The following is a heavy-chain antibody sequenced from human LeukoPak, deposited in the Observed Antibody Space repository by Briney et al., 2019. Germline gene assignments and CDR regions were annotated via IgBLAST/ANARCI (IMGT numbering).Heavy chain of an antibody. CDR2: ISGSGGST. J-gene: IGHJ4*02. D-gene: IGHD5-18*01. V-gene: IGHV3-23*01. CDR3: AKDRYSYAETYYFDY. CDR1: GFTFSSYA. Sequence: GGSLRLSCAASGFTFSSYAMSWVRQAPGQGLKWVSAISGSGGSTYYADSVKGRFTISRDNSKNTLYLQMNSLRAEVTAVYYCAKDRYSYAETYYFDYWGQGTLVTVSS.